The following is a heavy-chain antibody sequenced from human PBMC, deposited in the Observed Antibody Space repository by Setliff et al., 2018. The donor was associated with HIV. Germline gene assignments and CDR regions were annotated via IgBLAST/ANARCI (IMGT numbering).Heavy chain of an antibody. V-gene: IGHV4-4*07. Sequence: PSETLSLTCSVSGDSVSNYYWSWIRQPAGKGLEYIGRIYANGYANYNPSLKSRVTISLDTSKNQFSLKLTSVTAADTAVYYCARLSGDYYYFDYWGQGTLVTVSS. CDR1: GDSVSNYY. CDR2: IYANGYA. CDR3: ARLSGDYYYFDY. J-gene: IGHJ4*02. D-gene: IGHD2-21*02.